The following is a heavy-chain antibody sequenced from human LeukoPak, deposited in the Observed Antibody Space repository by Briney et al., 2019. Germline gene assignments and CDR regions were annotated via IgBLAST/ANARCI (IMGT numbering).Heavy chain of an antibody. J-gene: IGHJ4*02. CDR3: ARVLTSTSTVLDY. V-gene: IGHV3-66*02. CDR1: GFTVSSNY. D-gene: IGHD4-11*01. CDR2: IYSGGST. Sequence: GGSLRLSCAASGFTVSSNYMSWVRQAPGKGLEWVSVIYSGGSTYYADSVKGRFTISRDNSKNSLYLQMNSLRAEDTAVYYCARVLTSTSTVLDYWGQGTLVTVSS.